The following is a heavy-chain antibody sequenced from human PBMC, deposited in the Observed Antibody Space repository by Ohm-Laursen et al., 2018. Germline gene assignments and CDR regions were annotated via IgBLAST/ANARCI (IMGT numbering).Heavy chain of an antibody. Sequence: SLRLSCAASGFTVSSNYMSWVRQAPGKGLEWVSVIYSGGSTYYTDSVKGRFTISRDNSKNTLYLQMNGLRAEDTAVYYCARGYNNNWFDPWGQGTLVTVSS. CDR1: GFTVSSNY. CDR2: IYSGGST. CDR3: ARGYNNNWFDP. V-gene: IGHV3-53*01. D-gene: IGHD1-14*01. J-gene: IGHJ5*02.